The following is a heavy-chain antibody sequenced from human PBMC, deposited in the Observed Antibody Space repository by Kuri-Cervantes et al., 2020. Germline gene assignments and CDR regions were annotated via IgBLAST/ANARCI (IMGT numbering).Heavy chain of an antibody. CDR3: ARDSGNGMDV. CDR2: IKEDGSEK. J-gene: IGHJ6*02. CDR1: GFTFSSYA. Sequence: LTCAASGFTFSSYAMSWVRQAPGKGLEWVANIKEDGSEKYYVDSVKGRFTISRDNAKKSLYLQMNSLRAEDTAVYYCARDSGNGMDVWGQGTTVTVSS. V-gene: IGHV3-7*01.